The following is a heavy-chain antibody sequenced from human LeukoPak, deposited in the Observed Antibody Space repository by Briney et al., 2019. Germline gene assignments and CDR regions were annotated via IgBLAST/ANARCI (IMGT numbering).Heavy chain of an antibody. V-gene: IGHV4-4*07. J-gene: IGHJ4*02. CDR1: GGSISSYA. CDR3: ARAVHCSGGSCYFDY. D-gene: IGHD2-15*01. Sequence: SETLSLTCTVSGGSISSYAWSWIRQPAGKGLEWIGRIYTSGSTKYNPSLTSRVTMSVDTSKNQFSLKLRSVTAADTAVYYCARAVHCSGGSCYFDYWGQGTLVTVSS. CDR2: IYTSGST.